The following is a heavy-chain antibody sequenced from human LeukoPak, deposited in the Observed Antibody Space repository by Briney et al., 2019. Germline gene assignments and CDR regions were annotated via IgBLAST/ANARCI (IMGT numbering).Heavy chain of an antibody. J-gene: IGHJ4*02. Sequence: GASVKVSCTASGYTFTSYYIHWVRQAPGQGLEWMGIINPSGGSTSYAQKFQGRVTMTRDMSTNTVYMELSSLRSEDTAVYYCARESSAVAAGYYWGQGTLVTVSS. V-gene: IGHV1-46*01. CDR2: INPSGGST. CDR3: ARESSAVAAGYY. CDR1: GYTFTSYY. D-gene: IGHD6-19*01.